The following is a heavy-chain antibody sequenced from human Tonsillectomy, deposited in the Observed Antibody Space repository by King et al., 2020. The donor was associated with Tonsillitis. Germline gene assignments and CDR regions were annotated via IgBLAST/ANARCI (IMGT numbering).Heavy chain of an antibody. CDR1: GFTFTSSA. Sequence: QLVESGPEVKKPGTSVKVSCKASGFTFTSSAVQWVRQARGQRLEGIGWIVVGSGNTNYAQKFQERVTITRDMSTSTAYMELSSLRSEDTAVYYCAAGRVPGAFWSGRHDAFDIWGQGTMVTVSS. J-gene: IGHJ3*02. CDR2: IVVGSGNT. CDR3: AAGRVPGAFWSGRHDAFDI. V-gene: IGHV1-58*01. D-gene: IGHD3-3*01.